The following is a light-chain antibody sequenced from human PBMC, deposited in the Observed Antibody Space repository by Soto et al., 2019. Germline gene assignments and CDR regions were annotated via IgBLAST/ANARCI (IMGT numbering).Light chain of an antibody. CDR2: GAS. J-gene: IGKJ1*01. CDR1: QSVSSN. CDR3: QQYNDWPRT. Sequence: DIVMTQSPATLSVSPGERATISCRASQSVSSNLAWYQQKRGQAPRLLMYGASTRATGIPVRFSGSGSGTEFTLIISSLQSEDFAVYYCQQYNDWPRTFGQGTKVEIK. V-gene: IGKV3-15*01.